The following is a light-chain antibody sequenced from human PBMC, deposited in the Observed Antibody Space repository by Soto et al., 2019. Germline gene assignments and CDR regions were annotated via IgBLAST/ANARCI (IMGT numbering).Light chain of an antibody. Sequence: DIQMTQSPSTLSASVGDRVTITCRVSQSISSWLAWYQQKPGKAPKLLIYDASSLESGVPSRFSGSGSGTEFTLTISSLQPDDFATYYCQQYYSFPYTFGQGTKLEIK. CDR3: QQYYSFPYT. CDR1: QSISSW. CDR2: DAS. V-gene: IGKV1-5*01. J-gene: IGKJ2*01.